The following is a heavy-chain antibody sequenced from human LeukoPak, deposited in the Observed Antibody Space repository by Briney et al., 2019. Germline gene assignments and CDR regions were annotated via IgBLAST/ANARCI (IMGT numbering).Heavy chain of an antibody. D-gene: IGHD6-19*01. CDR1: GFTFGDYA. CDR2: IRSKAYGGTT. V-gene: IGHV3-49*04. Sequence: GGSLRLSCTASGFTFGDYAMSWVRQAPGKGLEWVGFIRSKAYGGTTEYAASVKGRFTISRDDSKSIAYLQMNSLKTEDTAVYYCTVLRSSGWLVGYYFDYWGQGTLVTVSS. CDR3: TVLRSSGWLVGYYFDY. J-gene: IGHJ4*02.